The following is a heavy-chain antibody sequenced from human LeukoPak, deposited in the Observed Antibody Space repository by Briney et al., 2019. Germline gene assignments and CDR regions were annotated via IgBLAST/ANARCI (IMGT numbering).Heavy chain of an antibody. CDR2: ISSNGGST. Sequence: GGSLRLSCSASGFTFSSYAMHWVRQAPGKGLEYVSAISSNGGSTYYADSVKGRFTISRDNSKNTLYLQMSSLRAEDTAVYYCVKALETYYCDSSGYYDYWGQGTLVTVSS. J-gene: IGHJ4*02. V-gene: IGHV3-64D*09. D-gene: IGHD3-22*01. CDR1: GFTFSSYA. CDR3: VKALETYYCDSSGYYDY.